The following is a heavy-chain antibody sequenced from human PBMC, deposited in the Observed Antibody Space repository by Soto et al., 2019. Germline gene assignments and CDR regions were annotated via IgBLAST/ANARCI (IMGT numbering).Heavy chain of an antibody. Sequence: QVQLQQWGAGLLKPSETLSLTCAVYGGSFSDFYWNCIRQPPGKGLEWIGEINHSGSTSYNPSLKIRVNISVEPSKNESSLKLTSVTAADTAVYYCARGPRVVWVVPTAQRDVFDIWGQWTMVTVSS. CDR3: ARGPRVVWVVPTAQRDVFDI. V-gene: IGHV4-34*01. J-gene: IGHJ3*02. D-gene: IGHD2-2*01. CDR2: INHSGST. CDR1: GGSFSDFY.